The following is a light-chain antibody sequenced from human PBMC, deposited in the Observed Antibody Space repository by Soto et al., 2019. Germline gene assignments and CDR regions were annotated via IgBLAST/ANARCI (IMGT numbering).Light chain of an antibody. V-gene: IGKV3-15*01. Sequence: EIAMTQSPATLSVSPGERATLSCRASQSVSDNLAWYQQKPGQAPRLLIYGASTRATGISARFSGSGSGTEFTLTISSLQSEDFAIYYCQQYNDWPRTFGQGTKV. CDR2: GAS. CDR1: QSVSDN. J-gene: IGKJ1*01. CDR3: QQYNDWPRT.